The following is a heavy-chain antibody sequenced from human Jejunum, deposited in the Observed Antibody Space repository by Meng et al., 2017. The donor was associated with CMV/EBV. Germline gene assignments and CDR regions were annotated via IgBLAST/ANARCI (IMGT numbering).Heavy chain of an antibody. CDR2: ISYDGNNQ. J-gene: IGHJ4*02. Sequence: AAGFTLSSYAMHWVRQAAGKGLEWVALISYDGNNQFYADSVKGRFTISRDNSKKTLYLQMNSLRADDTAVYYCARAGDFDWLLLVYWGQGTLVTVSS. D-gene: IGHD3-9*01. V-gene: IGHV3-30*04. CDR3: ARAGDFDWLLLVY. CDR1: GFTLSSYA.